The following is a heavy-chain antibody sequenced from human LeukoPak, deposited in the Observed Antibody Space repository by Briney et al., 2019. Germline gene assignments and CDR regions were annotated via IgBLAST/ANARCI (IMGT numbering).Heavy chain of an antibody. CDR2: INPNSGGT. V-gene: IGHV1-2*02. CDR3: ARDIGFGVSPSGTANDY. J-gene: IGHJ4*02. Sequence: ASVKVSCKASGYTFTGYYMHWVRQAPGQGLEWMGWINPNSGGTNYAQKFQGRVTMTRDTSISTAYMELSRLRSDDTAVYYCARDIGFGVSPSGTANDYWGQGTLVTVSS. D-gene: IGHD3-3*01. CDR1: GYTFTGYY.